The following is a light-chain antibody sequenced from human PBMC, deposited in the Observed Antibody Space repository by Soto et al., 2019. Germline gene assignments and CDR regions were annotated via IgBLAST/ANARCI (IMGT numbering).Light chain of an antibody. J-gene: IGKJ3*01. CDR1: QGIRND. V-gene: IGKV1-6*01. CDR3: LQKYFSPFT. Sequence: AIQMTQSPSSLSASVGDRVTITCRASQGIRNDLDWFQQKQGKAPKLLIYAASNLQSGVPARFSGSGSGTDFTLTISSLQPEDFATYYCLQKYFSPFTFGPGTKVDIK. CDR2: AAS.